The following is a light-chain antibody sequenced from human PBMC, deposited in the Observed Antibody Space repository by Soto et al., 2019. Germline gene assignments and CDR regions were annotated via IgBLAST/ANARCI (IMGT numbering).Light chain of an antibody. Sequence: QSVLTQPASVSGSPGQSITISCTGTSSDVGGYDFVSWYQQHPGKAPKLMIYDVSSRPSGVSSRFSGFKSGDTASLTISGLQAVDEGDYYCSSYTSSNTLVFGGGTKVTV. CDR3: SSYTSSNTLV. CDR2: DVS. V-gene: IGLV2-14*01. J-gene: IGLJ2*01. CDR1: SSDVGGYDF.